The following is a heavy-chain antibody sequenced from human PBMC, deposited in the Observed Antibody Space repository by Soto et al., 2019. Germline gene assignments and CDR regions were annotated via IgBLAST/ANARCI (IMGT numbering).Heavy chain of an antibody. CDR2: INHRGST. CDR1: GASLSGYY. D-gene: IGHD2-2*01. Sequence: TLSLTCAVYGASLSGYYWTWISQTPGKGLEWIGEINHRGSTKYNPSLKSRVIISADTSKNQFSLKLASVTAADTAVYFCARDIVVLPAANRYGLDAWGQGTTVTVSS. V-gene: IGHV4-34*01. J-gene: IGHJ6*02. CDR3: ARDIVVLPAANRYGLDA.